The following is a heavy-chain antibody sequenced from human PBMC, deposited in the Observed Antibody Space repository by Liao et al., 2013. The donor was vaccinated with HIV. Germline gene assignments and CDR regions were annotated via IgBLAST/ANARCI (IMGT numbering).Heavy chain of an antibody. CDR1: GGSFSSGDYS. CDR3: ARAETYYDFWNGYRDHNWFDP. J-gene: IGHJ5*02. Sequence: QVQVQESGPGLVKPSQTLSLTCTVSGGSFSSGDYSWSWIRQPXGKGLEWIGRIYSSGSANYNPSLKSRVTMSVDTSKNQFSLKLSSVTAADTAVYYCARAETYYDFWNGYRDHNWFDPWGQGTLVTVSS. D-gene: IGHD3-3*01. CDR2: IYSSGSA. V-gene: IGHV4-61*02.